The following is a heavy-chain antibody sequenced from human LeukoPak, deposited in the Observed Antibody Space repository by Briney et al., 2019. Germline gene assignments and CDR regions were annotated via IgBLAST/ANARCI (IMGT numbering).Heavy chain of an antibody. Sequence: GGSLRLSCAASGFTFSSYSMNWVRQAPGKGLEWVSSISSSSSYIYYADSLKGRFTISRDNAKNSLYLQMNSLRAEETAVYYCARGRVPNWFDPWGQGTLVTVSS. CDR1: GFTFSSYS. V-gene: IGHV3-21*01. J-gene: IGHJ5*02. CDR2: ISSSSSYI. CDR3: ARGRVPNWFDP.